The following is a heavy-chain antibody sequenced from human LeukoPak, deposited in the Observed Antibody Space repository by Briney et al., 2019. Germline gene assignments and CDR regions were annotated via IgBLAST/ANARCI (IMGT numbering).Heavy chain of an antibody. V-gene: IGHV1-18*01. Sequence: GASVKVSCKASGYTFTSYAMHWVRQAPGQGLEWMGWISAYNGNTNYAQKLQGRVTMTTDISTSTAYMELRSLRSDDTAVYYCVRVPSSGFDYWGQGTLVTVSS. CDR3: VRVPSSGFDY. D-gene: IGHD3-10*01. J-gene: IGHJ4*02. CDR1: GYTFTSYA. CDR2: ISAYNGNT.